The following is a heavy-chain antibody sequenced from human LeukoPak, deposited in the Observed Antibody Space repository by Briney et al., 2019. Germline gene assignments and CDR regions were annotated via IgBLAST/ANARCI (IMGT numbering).Heavy chain of an antibody. CDR1: GFTFSSYA. D-gene: IGHD6-19*01. CDR3: AKDRIAVAGAFDI. Sequence: GGSLRLSCAASGFTFSSYAMSRVRQAPGKGLEWVSGISGTSGSTDYADSVKGRFTISRDNSKTTLYLQMNSLRAEDMAVYYCAKDRIAVAGAFDIWGQGTMVTVSS. CDR2: ISGTSGST. J-gene: IGHJ3*02. V-gene: IGHV3-23*01.